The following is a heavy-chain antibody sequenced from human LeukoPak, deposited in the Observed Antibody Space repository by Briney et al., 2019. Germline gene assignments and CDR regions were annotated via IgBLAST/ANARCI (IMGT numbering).Heavy chain of an antibody. CDR1: GGSIGSYY. J-gene: IGHJ4*02. D-gene: IGHD3-10*01. Sequence: SETLSLTCSVSGGSIGSYYWSWIRQPAGKGLEWIGRVYTSGITNYNPSLKSRVTMSIDTSKNQSSLRLSSVTAADTAVYYCARDSEYGSGGYTYAYWGPGTLVTVSS. V-gene: IGHV4-4*07. CDR2: VYTSGIT. CDR3: ARDSEYGSGGYTYAY.